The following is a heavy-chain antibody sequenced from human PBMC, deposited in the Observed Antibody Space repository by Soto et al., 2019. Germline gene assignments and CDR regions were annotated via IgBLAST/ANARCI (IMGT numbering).Heavy chain of an antibody. CDR2: IWYDGSNK. Sequence: QVQLVESGGGVVQPGRSLRLSCAASGFTFSSYGMHWVRQAPGKGLEWVAVIWYDGSNKYYADSVKGRFTISRDNSKNTLDLQMNSLRAEDTAVYYCARGDPPLGFDYWGQGTLVTVSS. V-gene: IGHV3-33*01. CDR1: GFTFSSYG. J-gene: IGHJ4*02. CDR3: ARGDPPLGFDY.